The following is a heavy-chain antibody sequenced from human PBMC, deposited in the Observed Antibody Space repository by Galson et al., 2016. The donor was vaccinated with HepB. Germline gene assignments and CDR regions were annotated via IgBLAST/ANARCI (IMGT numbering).Heavy chain of an antibody. CDR2: IYPGGSDT. CDR3: ARHPATQGYDDSLATHDAFDI. CDR1: GYRFTDYW. Sequence: QSGAEVKKPGESLKISCKVSGYRFTDYWIAWVRQMSGKGLEWMGIIYPGGSDTRYSPSFQGQVTISDEKSISTAYQQWSSLKASGNAMYFCARHPATQGYDDSLATHDAFDIWGQGTMVTVSS. D-gene: IGHD4-17*01. V-gene: IGHV5-51*01. J-gene: IGHJ3*02.